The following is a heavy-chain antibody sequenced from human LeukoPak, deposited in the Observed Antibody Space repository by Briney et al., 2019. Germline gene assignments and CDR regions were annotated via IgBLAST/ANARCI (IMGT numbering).Heavy chain of an antibody. Sequence: SQTLSLTCAVSGGSISSGGYSWSWIRQPPGKGLEWIGYIYHSGSTYYNPSLKSRVTISVDRSENQFSLKLSSVTAADTAVYYCARGGDYYFDYWGQGTLVTVSS. CDR2: IYHSGST. CDR3: ARGGDYYFDY. CDR1: GGSISSGGYS. J-gene: IGHJ4*02. V-gene: IGHV4-30-2*01. D-gene: IGHD4-17*01.